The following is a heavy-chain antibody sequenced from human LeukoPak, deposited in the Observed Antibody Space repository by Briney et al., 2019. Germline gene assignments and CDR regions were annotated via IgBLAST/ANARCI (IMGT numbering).Heavy chain of an antibody. CDR2: IKQDGGEK. D-gene: IGHD3-22*01. J-gene: IGHJ4*02. CDR3: ARDISYDSGGSYPYYFDC. Sequence: GGSLRLSFAASRFTYSNYGITWVRQAPGKGLEWVANIKQDGGEKHYVDSVQGRFTISRDNAKNSLYLQMNSLRAEDTGVYYCARDISYDSGGSYPYYFDCRGRGTLVTVSS. CDR1: RFTYSNYG. V-gene: IGHV3-7*05.